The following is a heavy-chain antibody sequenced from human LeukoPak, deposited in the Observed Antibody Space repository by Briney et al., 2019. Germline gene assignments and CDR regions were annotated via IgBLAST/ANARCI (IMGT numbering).Heavy chain of an antibody. CDR2: IYYSGTT. CDR3: ARHEWGLGYTGGWSLGSVDY. V-gene: IGHV4-39*01. CDR1: GGSISSTSYY. D-gene: IGHD6-19*01. Sequence: MASETLSLTCTVSGGSISSTSYYWGWIRQPPGKGLEWIASIYYSGTTYYNPSFKSRVAMSLDTSRSQFSLKVSSVTAADTAVYYCARHEWGLGYTGGWSLGSVDYWAQGTLVTVSS. J-gene: IGHJ4*02.